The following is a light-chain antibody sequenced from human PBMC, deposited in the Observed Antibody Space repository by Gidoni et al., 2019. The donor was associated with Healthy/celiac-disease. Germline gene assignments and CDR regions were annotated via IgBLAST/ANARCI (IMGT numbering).Light chain of an antibody. CDR2: AAS. CDR3: QQAHIFPFT. CDR1: QGISSW. J-gene: IGKJ4*01. Sequence: DIQLTQSPSSLSASVGDRVTITCRASQGISSWLAWYQQKPGKAPKLLIYAASSLQSGVTSRFSGSGYGTGFTLTISSLQTGDFATYYCQQAHIFPFTFGGGTKVEIK. V-gene: IGKV1-12*01.